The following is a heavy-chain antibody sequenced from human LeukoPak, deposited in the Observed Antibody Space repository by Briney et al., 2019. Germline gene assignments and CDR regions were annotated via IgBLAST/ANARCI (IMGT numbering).Heavy chain of an antibody. CDR2: IYYSGTT. D-gene: IGHD2-8*02. Sequence: NPSETLSLTCTVSGGSINSNTYYWGWIRQPPGKGLEWIGSIYYSGTTFHNPSLKSRVTLSVDTSKNQVSLRLSSVTVADTAVYYCARLWSGQRPPDAWGQGTTVTVSS. CDR3: ARLWSGQRPPDA. CDR1: GGSINSNTYY. J-gene: IGHJ6*02. V-gene: IGHV4-39*01.